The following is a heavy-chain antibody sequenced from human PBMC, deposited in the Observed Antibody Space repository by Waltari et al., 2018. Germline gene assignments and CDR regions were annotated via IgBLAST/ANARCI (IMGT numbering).Heavy chain of an antibody. CDR2: VSSTGSPI. Sequence: EVQLVESGGGLVQPGGSLRLSCAGSGFTFRYYNMNRVRQAPGKGLEWLSFVSSTGSPIYYAESVKGRFTISRDNDNNLVYLQMSSLRAEDTAVYYCARDDLLRGHYSYDALDIWGQGTMVTVSS. CDR1: GFTFRYYN. V-gene: IGHV3-48*01. J-gene: IGHJ3*02. CDR3: ARDDLLRGHYSYDALDI. D-gene: IGHD3-3*01.